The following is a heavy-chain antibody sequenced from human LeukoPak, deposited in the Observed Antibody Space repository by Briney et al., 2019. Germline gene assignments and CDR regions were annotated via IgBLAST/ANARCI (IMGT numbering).Heavy chain of an antibody. CDR2: IDYNGST. J-gene: IGHJ4*02. CDR3: ASRSWGRDGYTYYFDY. Sequence: SETLSLTCTVSGGSISTYYWNWIRQPPGKGLEWIGYIDYNGSTNYNPSLKSRVTISLDTSKNQFSLKLRSVTAADTAVYYCASRSWGRDGYTYYFDYWGQGTLVTVSS. CDR1: GGSISTYY. V-gene: IGHV4-59*01. D-gene: IGHD5-24*01.